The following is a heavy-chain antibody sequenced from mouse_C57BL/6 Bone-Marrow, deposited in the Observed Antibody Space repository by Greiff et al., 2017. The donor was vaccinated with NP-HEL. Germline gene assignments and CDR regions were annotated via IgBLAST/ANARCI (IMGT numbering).Heavy chain of an antibody. CDR1: GFTFTDYY. CDR2: IRNKANGYTT. Sequence: VQRVESGGGLVQPGGSLSLSCAASGFTFTDYYMSWVRQPPGKALEWLGFIRNKANGYTTEYSASVKGRFTISRDNSQSILYLQMNALRAEDSATYYCARGNYYGSSYAMDYWGQGTSVTVSS. D-gene: IGHD1-1*01. J-gene: IGHJ4*01. CDR3: ARGNYYGSSYAMDY. V-gene: IGHV7-3*01.